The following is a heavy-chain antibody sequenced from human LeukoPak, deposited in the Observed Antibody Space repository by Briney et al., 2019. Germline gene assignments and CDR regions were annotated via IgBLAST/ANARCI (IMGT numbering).Heavy chain of an antibody. CDR3: ARAMSSKRGNPALEI. CDR2: IIPIFGTA. CDR1: GGTFSSYA. J-gene: IGHJ4*02. D-gene: IGHD2-2*01. V-gene: IGHV1-69*05. Sequence: GASVKVSCKASGGTFSSYAISWVRQAPGQGLEWMGGIIPIFGTANYAQKFQGRVTMTRNTSISTAYMELSSLRSEDTAVYYCARAMSSKRGNPALEIWGQGTLVTVSS.